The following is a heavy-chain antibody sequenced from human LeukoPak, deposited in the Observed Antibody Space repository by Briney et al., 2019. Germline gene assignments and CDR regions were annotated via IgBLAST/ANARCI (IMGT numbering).Heavy chain of an antibody. D-gene: IGHD6-19*01. CDR1: GFSFSSYG. CDR2: IRFDGSNK. Sequence: PGGSLRLSCAASGFSFSSYGMHWVRQAPGKGLEWVTFIRFDGSNKYYADSVKGRFTISRDNSKNTLYLQMNSLRAEDTAVYYCAKDLGRSGCLEYWGQGTLVSVSS. J-gene: IGHJ4*02. CDR3: AKDLGRSGCLEY. V-gene: IGHV3-30*02.